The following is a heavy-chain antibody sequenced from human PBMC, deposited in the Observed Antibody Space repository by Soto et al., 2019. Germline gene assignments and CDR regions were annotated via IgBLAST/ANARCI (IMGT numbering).Heavy chain of an antibody. J-gene: IGHJ3*02. CDR3: ARFRYCSGGSYYSPLNDAFEI. CDR1: GYTFSRYC. Sequence: ASVKVSCKASGYTFSRYCISWVRQAPGQGLEWMGWISPYNGNTNYAQKLQVRFTMTTDTSTSTAYMELRSLRSDDTAVYYCARFRYCSGGSYYSPLNDAFEIWGQGTMVTVSS. CDR2: ISPYNGNT. V-gene: IGHV1-18*04. D-gene: IGHD2-15*01.